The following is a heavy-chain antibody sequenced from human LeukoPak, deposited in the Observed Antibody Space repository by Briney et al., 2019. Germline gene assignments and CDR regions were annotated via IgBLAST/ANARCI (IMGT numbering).Heavy chain of an antibody. V-gene: IGHV4-31*03. CDR2: IHPGGTI. D-gene: IGHD5-18*01. J-gene: IGHJ4*02. CDR1: GGFISGSGHY. CDR3: STGGDTAKGGDS. Sequence: SETLSLTCSVSGGFISGSGHYWTWTRQHPGGGLEWLGFIHPGGTIYYKPSLSSRLTISADPSKNQMSLKLSSVTAADTAVYYCSTGGDTAKGGDSWGQGTMVTVSS.